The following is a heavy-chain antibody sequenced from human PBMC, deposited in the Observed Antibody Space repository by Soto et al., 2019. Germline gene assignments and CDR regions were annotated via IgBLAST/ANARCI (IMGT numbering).Heavy chain of an antibody. D-gene: IGHD6-13*01. CDR2: IYFSGST. Sequence: SETLSLSWTVAWDSSVGSTDYWGWIRQPPGKGLEWIGSIYFSGSTYYNPSLKSRVTISVDTSKSQFSLKLSSVTAADTAVYYCARYSGADSSSSAFDWGQGTLVTVSS. J-gene: IGHJ4*02. V-gene: IGHV4-39*07. CDR1: WDSSVGSTDY. CDR3: ARYSGADSSSSAFD.